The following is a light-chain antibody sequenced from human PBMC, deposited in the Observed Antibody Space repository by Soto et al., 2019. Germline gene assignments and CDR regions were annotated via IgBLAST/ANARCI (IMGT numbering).Light chain of an antibody. V-gene: IGKV3-20*01. Sequence: EIVLTQSPGTLSLSPGERATLSCRASQSVSSSSYLAWYQQKPAQAPRLLIYGASSRATGIPDGFSSSGSATDFTLTISRLEPEDVAVYYCRQYGSSPSYTFGQGTKLEIK. CDR1: QSVSSSSY. CDR3: RQYGSSPSYT. CDR2: GAS. J-gene: IGKJ2*01.